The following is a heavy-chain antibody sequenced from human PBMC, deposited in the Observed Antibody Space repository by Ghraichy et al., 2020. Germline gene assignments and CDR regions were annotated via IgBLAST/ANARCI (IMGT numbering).Heavy chain of an antibody. J-gene: IGHJ5*02. CDR3: AREIPAGGGGFDP. D-gene: IGHD2-21*01. Sequence: GGSLRLSCAASGFTFSSYWMHWVRQAPGKGLVWVSRINSDGSSTSYADSVKGRFTISRDNAKNTLYLQMNSLRAEDTAVYYCAREIPAGGGGFDPWGQGTLVTVSS. CDR2: INSDGSST. V-gene: IGHV3-74*01. CDR1: GFTFSSYW.